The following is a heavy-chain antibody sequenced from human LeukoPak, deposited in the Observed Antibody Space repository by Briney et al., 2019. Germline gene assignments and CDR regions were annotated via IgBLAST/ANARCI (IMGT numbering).Heavy chain of an antibody. CDR3: AAVYCDARAYYPPPI. D-gene: IGHD3-22*01. CDR1: GDIFTNYW. Sequence: GESLKISFRGSGDIFTNYWIGWVRQMPGKGLEWMAIMFPGDSDTRYRPSFQGQVTISADKSISTAYLRWSSLKASDTAMYYCAAVYCDARAYYPPPIWRQGTMVTVSS. CDR2: MFPGDSDT. J-gene: IGHJ3*02. V-gene: IGHV5-51*01.